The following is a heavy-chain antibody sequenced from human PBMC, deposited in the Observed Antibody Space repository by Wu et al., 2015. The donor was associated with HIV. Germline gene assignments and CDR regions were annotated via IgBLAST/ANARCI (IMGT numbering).Heavy chain of an antibody. Sequence: QVQLVQSGAEVKKPGSSVKVSCKASGGTFSSYAISWVRQAPGQGLEWMGRIIPIFGTANYAQKFQGRVTITADESTSTAYMELSSLRSEDTAVYYCARDSSRARTLFEETAMVTYFWFDPWGQGTLVTVSS. D-gene: IGHD5-18*01. CDR2: IIPIFGTA. CDR3: ARDSSRARTLFEETAMVTYFWFDP. V-gene: IGHV1-69*13. J-gene: IGHJ5*02. CDR1: GGTFSSYA.